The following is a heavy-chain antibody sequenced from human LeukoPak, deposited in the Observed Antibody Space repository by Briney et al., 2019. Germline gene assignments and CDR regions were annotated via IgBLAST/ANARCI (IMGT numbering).Heavy chain of an antibody. V-gene: IGHV4-39*01. CDR3: ARHLNDFWSGFQYYFDY. D-gene: IGHD3-3*01. CDR1: GGSISSSSYY. CDR2: IYYSGST. J-gene: IGHJ4*02. Sequence: SETLSLTCTVSGGSISSSSYYWGWIRQPPGKGLEWIGSIYYSGSTYYNPSLKSRVTISVDTSKNQFSLKLSSVTAADTAVYYCARHLNDFWSGFQYYFDYWGQGTLVTVSS.